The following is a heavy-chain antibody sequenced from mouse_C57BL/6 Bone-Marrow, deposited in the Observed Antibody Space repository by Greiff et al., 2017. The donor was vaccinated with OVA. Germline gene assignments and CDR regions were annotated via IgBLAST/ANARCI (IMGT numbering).Heavy chain of an antibody. Sequence: EVQLQQSGPELVKPGASVKISCKASGYTFTDYYMNWVKQSHGKSLEWIGDINPNNGGTSYNQKFKGKATLTVDKSSSTAYMELRSLTSEDSAVYYCARHYSNKGFAYWGQGTLVTVSA. CDR1: GYTFTDYY. CDR3: ARHYSNKGFAY. CDR2: INPNNGGT. V-gene: IGHV1-26*01. D-gene: IGHD2-5*01. J-gene: IGHJ3*01.